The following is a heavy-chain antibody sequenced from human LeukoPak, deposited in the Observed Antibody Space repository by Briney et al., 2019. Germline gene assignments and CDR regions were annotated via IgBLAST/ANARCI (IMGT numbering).Heavy chain of an antibody. Sequence: GGSLRLSCAVSGFTFSSYWMTWVRQAPGKGLEWVANLNQDGSEKYYVDSVKGRFTISRDNSKNTLYLQMNSLRAEDTAVYYCAKDVVHDYGDYAEYFQHWGQGTLVTVSS. CDR2: LNQDGSEK. D-gene: IGHD4-17*01. CDR3: AKDVVHDYGDYAEYFQH. CDR1: GFTFSSYW. J-gene: IGHJ1*01. V-gene: IGHV3-7*03.